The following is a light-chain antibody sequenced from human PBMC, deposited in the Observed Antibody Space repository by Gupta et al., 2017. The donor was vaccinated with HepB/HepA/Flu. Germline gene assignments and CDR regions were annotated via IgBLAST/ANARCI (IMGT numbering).Light chain of an antibody. CDR1: VLGENY. CDR2: EDS. CDR3: LYGIKENFV. Sequence: SYELTQLPSVTVSPGQTARITCSGDVLGENYADWYQQKPGQAPEVFIYEDSERYPGIPDRFSGSASGTTIPMTSSRILAEDDDYYFCLYGIKENFVFGDGTKFTVL. V-gene: IGLV3-22*01. J-gene: IGLJ1*01.